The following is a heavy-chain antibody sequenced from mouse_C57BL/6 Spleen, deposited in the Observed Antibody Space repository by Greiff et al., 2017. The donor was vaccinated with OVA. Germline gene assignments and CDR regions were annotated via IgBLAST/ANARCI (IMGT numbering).Heavy chain of an antibody. Sequence: EVQLVESGGGLVKPGGSLKLSCAASGFTFSSYTMSWVRQTPEKRLEWVATISGGGGNTYYPDSVKGRFTISRDNAKNTLYLQMSSLRSEDTALYYCARQVDYDYRYFDVWGTGTTVTVSS. CDR3: ARQVDYDYRYFDV. V-gene: IGHV5-9*01. J-gene: IGHJ1*03. D-gene: IGHD2-4*01. CDR1: GFTFSSYT. CDR2: ISGGGGNT.